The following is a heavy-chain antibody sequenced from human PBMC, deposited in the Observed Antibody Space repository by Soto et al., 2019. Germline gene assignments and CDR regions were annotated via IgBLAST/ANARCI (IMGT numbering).Heavy chain of an antibody. D-gene: IGHD1-1*01. CDR3: ARGPSGYKVDS. V-gene: IGHV4-30-4*01. CDR1: GGSISTVNYW. J-gene: IGHJ4*02. CDR2: IYNGGST. Sequence: QVQLQESGPGLVKPSQTLSLTCTVSGGSISTVNYWWSWIRQPPDMGLEWIGHIYNGGSTYNNPSIQGRVTMSVDTSKNQLSLSLSSVSAADTAVYYGARGPSGYKVDSWGQGTLVTVSS.